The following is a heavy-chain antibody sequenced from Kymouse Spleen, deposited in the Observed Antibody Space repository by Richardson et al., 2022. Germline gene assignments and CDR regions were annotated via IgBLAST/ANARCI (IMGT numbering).Heavy chain of an antibody. V-gene: IGHV3-48*02. CDR1: GFTFSSYS. J-gene: IGHJ5*02. CDR2: ISSSSSTI. CDR3: ARGGTIFGVVIDWFDP. D-gene: IGHD3-3*01. Sequence: EVQLVESGGGLVQPGGSLRLSCAASGFTFSSYSMNWVRQAPGKGLEWVSYISSSSSTIYYADSVKGRFTISRDNAKNSLYLQMNSLRDEDTAVYYCARGGTIFGVVIDWFDPWGQGTLVTVSS.